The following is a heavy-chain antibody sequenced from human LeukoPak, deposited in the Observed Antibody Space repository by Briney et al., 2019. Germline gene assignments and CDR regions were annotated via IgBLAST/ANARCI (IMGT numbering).Heavy chain of an antibody. J-gene: IGHJ6*03. Sequence: PGGSLRLSCAASGFTFSSYAMHWVRQAPGKGLEWVAVISYDGSNKYYADSVKGRFTISRDNSKNSLYLQMNSLRAEDTALYYCAKGSSYYYYMDVWGKGTTVTVSS. CDR1: GFTFSSYA. CDR2: ISYDGSNK. CDR3: AKGSSYYYYMDV. V-gene: IGHV3-30*04.